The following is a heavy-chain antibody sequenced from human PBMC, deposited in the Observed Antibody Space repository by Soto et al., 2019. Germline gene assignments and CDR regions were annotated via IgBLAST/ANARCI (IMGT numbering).Heavy chain of an antibody. CDR3: ANGIGGGDYVPGY. Sequence: EVQLLESGGGLVQPGGSLRLSCAASGFTFSSYAMSWVRQAPGKGLEWVSAISGSGGSTNYADSVKGRFTISRDNSKNTLYLKMNSLRAADTDVYYGANGIGGGDYVPGYWGQGTLVTVSS. V-gene: IGHV3-23*01. D-gene: IGHD4-17*01. J-gene: IGHJ4*01. CDR1: GFTFSSYA. CDR2: ISGSGGST.